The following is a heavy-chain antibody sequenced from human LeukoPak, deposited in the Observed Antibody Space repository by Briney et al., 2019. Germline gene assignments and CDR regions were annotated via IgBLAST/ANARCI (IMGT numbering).Heavy chain of an antibody. CDR3: ARDDGNVDAFDI. V-gene: IGHV4-59*01. J-gene: IGHJ3*02. D-gene: IGHD1-14*01. CDR1: GGSINTYF. CDR2: IYYSGST. Sequence: PSETLSLTCTVSGGSINTYFWSWIRQPPGKGLEWIGYIYYSGSTNYNPSLKSRVTISVDTSKNQFSLKLSSVTAADTAVYYCARDDGNVDAFDIWGQGTMVTVSS.